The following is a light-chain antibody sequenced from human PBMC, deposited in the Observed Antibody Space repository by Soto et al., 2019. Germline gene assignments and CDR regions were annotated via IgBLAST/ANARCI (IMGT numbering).Light chain of an antibody. CDR1: CSDVGGYNY. CDR2: EVS. V-gene: IGLV2-14*01. J-gene: IGLJ3*02. Sequence: QSALTQPASVSGSRGQSITISCTGTCSDVGGYNYVSWYQQHPGKAPKLMIYEVSNRPSGVSNRFSGSKSGNTASLTISGLQAEDEADYYCSSYTSSSTRVFGGGTKVTVL. CDR3: SSYTSSSTRV.